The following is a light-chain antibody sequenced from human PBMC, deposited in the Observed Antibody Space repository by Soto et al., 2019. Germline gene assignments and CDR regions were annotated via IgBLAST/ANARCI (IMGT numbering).Light chain of an antibody. CDR3: SSYTGTSYV. V-gene: IGLV2-14*01. Sequence: QSVLAQPASVSGSPGQSITISCTGTSSDVGAYKYVSWYQQHPGKAPKLMIYEVSNRPSGVSNRFSGSKSGNTASVTISGLQAEDEADYYCSSYTGTSYVFGTGTKVTVL. CDR1: SSDVGAYKY. J-gene: IGLJ1*01. CDR2: EVS.